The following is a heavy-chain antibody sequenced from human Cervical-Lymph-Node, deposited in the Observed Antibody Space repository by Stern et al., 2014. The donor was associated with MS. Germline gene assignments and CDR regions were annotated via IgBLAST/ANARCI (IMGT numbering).Heavy chain of an antibody. CDR3: AKGGARLILAPTAKGAVDI. V-gene: IGHV1-3*01. CDR2: IHVGRGNT. J-gene: IGHJ3*02. CDR1: GYTFVNYA. Sequence: QVQLMQSGAEVKKPGASVRISCKASGYTFVNYAINWLRQAPGQRPEWMGWIHVGRGNTKYSQKFQDRVTITRDTSASTAYMELSSLRSEDTAVYYCAKGGARLILAPTAKGAVDIWGQGTRVTVS. D-gene: IGHD3-16*01.